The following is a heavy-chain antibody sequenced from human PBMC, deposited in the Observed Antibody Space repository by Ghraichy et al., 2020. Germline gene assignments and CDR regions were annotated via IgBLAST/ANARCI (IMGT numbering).Heavy chain of an antibody. CDR2: ISYDGSNK. V-gene: IGHV3-30*04. Sequence: GESLNISCAASGFTFSSYAMHWVRQAPGKGLEWVAVISYDGSNKYYADYVKGRFTISRDNSKNTLYLQMNSLRAEDTAVYYCARVWELLDYWGQGTLVTVSS. CDR1: GFTFSSYA. CDR3: ARVWELLDY. J-gene: IGHJ4*02. D-gene: IGHD1-26*01.